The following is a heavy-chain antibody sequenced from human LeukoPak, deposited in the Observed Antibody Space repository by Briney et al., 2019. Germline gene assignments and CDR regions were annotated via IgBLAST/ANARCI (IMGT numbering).Heavy chain of an antibody. CDR1: GYTFTGYY. J-gene: IGHJ4*02. CDR3: ARRPSVKWPRGDSSGYPIDY. CDR2: INPNSGGT. Sequence: ASVKVSCKASGYTFTGYYMHWVRQAPGQGLEWMGWINPNSGGTNYAQKFQGRVTMTRDTSISTAYMELSRLRSDDTAVYYCARRPSVKWPRGDSSGYPIDYWGQGTLVTVSS. D-gene: IGHD3-22*01. V-gene: IGHV1-2*02.